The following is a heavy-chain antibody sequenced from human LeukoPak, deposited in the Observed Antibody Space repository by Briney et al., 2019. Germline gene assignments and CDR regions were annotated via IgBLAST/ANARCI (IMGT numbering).Heavy chain of an antibody. D-gene: IGHD5-18*01. Sequence: SETLSLTCAVYGGSFSGYYWSWIRQPPGKGLEWIGEINHSGSTNYNPSLKSRVTISVDTSKNQFSLKLSSATAADTAVYYCARSGEDTAMVRGYYYYGMDVWGQGTTVTVSS. CDR3: ARSGEDTAMVRGYYYYGMDV. V-gene: IGHV4-34*01. J-gene: IGHJ6*02. CDR1: GGSFSGYY. CDR2: INHSGST.